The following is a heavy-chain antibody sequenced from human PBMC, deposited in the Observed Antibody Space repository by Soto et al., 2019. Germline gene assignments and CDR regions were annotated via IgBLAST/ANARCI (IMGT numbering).Heavy chain of an antibody. CDR2: INHSGST. CDR1: GDSISSNW. D-gene: IGHD3-9*01. J-gene: IGHJ4*02. Sequence: SETLSLTCAVSGDSISSNWWTWVRQPPGKGLEWIGEINHSGSTNYNPSLKSRVTISVDTSKNQFSLKLSSVTAADTAVYYCARGPPYYDILLRRCGYYFDYWGQGTLVTVSS. CDR3: ARGPPYYDILLRRCGYYFDY. V-gene: IGHV4-4*02.